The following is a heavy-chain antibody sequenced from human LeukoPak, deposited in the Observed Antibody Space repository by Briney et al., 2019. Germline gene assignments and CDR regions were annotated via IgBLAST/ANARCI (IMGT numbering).Heavy chain of an antibody. CDR1: GYTFISYG. Sequence: ASVKVSCKPSGYTFISYGISWVRQAPGQGLEWVGWISAYKGETDYAQKFQGRVAMTTDTSTNTVYMELRSPTPDDTAVYYCARVNDVAVVAAAAPHFEHWGQGTLVTVSS. D-gene: IGHD2-15*01. CDR3: ARVNDVAVVAAAAPHFEH. J-gene: IGHJ4*02. V-gene: IGHV1-18*01. CDR2: ISAYKGET.